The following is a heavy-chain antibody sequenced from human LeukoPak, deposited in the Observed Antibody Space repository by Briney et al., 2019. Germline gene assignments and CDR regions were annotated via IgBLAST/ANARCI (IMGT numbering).Heavy chain of an antibody. D-gene: IGHD3-10*01. J-gene: IGHJ4*02. V-gene: IGHV3-20*04. CDR3: ARDHYGSGTGDY. Sequence: GSLRLSCAASAFTSADYGTSWVRQAPGEGLEWDSGINWNGGSTGDADPVNSRFTISTDNAKNSLYLQMNSLRAEDTALDYCARDHYGSGTGDYWGQGTLVTVSS. CDR2: INWNGGST. CDR1: AFTSADYG.